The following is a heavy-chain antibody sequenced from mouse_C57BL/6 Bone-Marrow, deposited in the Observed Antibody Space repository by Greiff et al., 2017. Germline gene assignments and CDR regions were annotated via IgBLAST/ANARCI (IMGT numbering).Heavy chain of an antibody. Sequence: VQLVESGAELAKPGASVKLSCKASGYTFTSYWMHWVKQRPGQGLEWIGYINPRSGYTKYNQKFKDKATLTADKSSSTAYMQLSSLTYEDSAVYYCARGAGNYPYYFDYWGQGTTLTVSS. CDR1: GYTFTSYW. J-gene: IGHJ2*01. CDR2: INPRSGYT. V-gene: IGHV1-7*01. CDR3: ARGAGNYPYYFDY. D-gene: IGHD2-1*01.